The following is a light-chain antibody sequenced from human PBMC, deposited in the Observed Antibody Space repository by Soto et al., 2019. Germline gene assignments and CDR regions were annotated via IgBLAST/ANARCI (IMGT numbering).Light chain of an antibody. CDR2: GAS. Sequence: EKVMTQSPATLSVSPGARATLSCRASQSVGSNLAWYQQKPGQAPRLLIYGASTRATGIPARFSGSGSGTEFTLTISSLQSEDFAVYYCQQYNNWPRTFGQGTKV. CDR3: QQYNNWPRT. CDR1: QSVGSN. J-gene: IGKJ1*01. V-gene: IGKV3-15*01.